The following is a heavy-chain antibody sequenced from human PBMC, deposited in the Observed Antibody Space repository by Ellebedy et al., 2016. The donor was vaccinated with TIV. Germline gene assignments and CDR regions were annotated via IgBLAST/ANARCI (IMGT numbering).Heavy chain of an antibody. J-gene: IGHJ6*02. CDR3: ARETGMDV. V-gene: IGHV3-21*01. CDR2: ISSSGDHG. D-gene: IGHD3-9*01. Sequence: GESLKISCAASGFTFSNYIMNWVRQAPGKGLEWVSSISSSGDHGYYADSVKGRFTMSRDNAENSLYLQMDSLRDEDTAVYYCARETGMDVWGQGTTVIVSS. CDR1: GFTFSNYI.